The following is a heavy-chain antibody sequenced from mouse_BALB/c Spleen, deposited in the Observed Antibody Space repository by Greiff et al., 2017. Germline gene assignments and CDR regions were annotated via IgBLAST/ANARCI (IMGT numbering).Heavy chain of an antibody. D-gene: IGHD1-2*01. V-gene: IGHV5-17*02. Sequence: EVKLVESGGGLVQPGGSRKLSCAASGFTFSSFGMHWVRQAPEKGLEWVAYISSGSSTIYYADTVKGRFTISRDNPKNTLFLQMTSLRSEDTAMYYCAREVLRLQVAYWGQGTLVTVSA. J-gene: IGHJ3*01. CDR3: AREVLRLQVAY. CDR1: GFTFSSFG. CDR2: ISSGSSTI.